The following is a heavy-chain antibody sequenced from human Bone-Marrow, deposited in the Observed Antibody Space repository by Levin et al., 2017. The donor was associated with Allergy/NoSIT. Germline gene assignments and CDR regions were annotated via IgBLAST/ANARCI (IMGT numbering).Heavy chain of an antibody. V-gene: IGHV3-15*05. CDR1: GFTFSKTW. J-gene: IGHJ4*02. CDR2: IKRKSDGETT. Sequence: GESLKISCAGSGFTFSKTWMTWVRQAPGKGLECVARIKRKSDGETTDYAAPVKGRFTISRDDSKNTVYLQMNSLTTEDTAMYYCTADLEESSTYSCDYWGQGTLVTVSS. CDR3: TADLEESSTYSCDY. D-gene: IGHD2-2*01.